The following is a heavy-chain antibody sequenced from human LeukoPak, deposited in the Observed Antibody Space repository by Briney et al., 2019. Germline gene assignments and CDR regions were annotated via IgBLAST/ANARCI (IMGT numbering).Heavy chain of an antibody. V-gene: IGHV3-7*03. CDR2: IKQDGSEK. CDR3: ARVGSGSYWDYFDY. D-gene: IGHD1-26*01. J-gene: IGHJ4*02. CDR1: GFSFSSYG. Sequence: GRSLRLSCAASGFSFSSYGMHWVRQAPGRGLEWAANIKQDGSEKYYVDSVKGRFTISRDNAKNSLYLQMNSLRAEDTAVYYCARVGSGSYWDYFDYWGQGTLVTVSS.